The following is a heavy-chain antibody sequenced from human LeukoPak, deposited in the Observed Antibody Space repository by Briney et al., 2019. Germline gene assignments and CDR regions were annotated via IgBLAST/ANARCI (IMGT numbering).Heavy chain of an antibody. J-gene: IGHJ5*01. V-gene: IGHV3-23*01. D-gene: IGHD4-17*01. CDR2: NSGNGGST. CDR1: GFTFSIYA. CDR3: AKYRDVTSKGSGLGS. Sequence: GGSLRLSCAASGFTFSIYAMSWVRQAPGKGMEWVSANSGNGGSTYYTDSVKGRFTISRDNSRNTLYVQMTRLTAEDTAVYYCAKYRDVTSKGSGLGSLGQGTLVTVSS.